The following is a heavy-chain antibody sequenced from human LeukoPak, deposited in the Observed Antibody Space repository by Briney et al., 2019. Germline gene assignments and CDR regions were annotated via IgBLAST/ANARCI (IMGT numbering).Heavy chain of an antibody. CDR1: GFIFSDYY. CDR2: ISNSGGTI. J-gene: IGHJ4*02. D-gene: IGHD4-23*01. CDR3: ARDSGGGNFDY. V-gene: IGHV3-11*01. Sequence: PGGSLRLSCAASGFIFSDYYMSWVRQAPGKGLEWVSYISNSGGTIYDADSVKGRFTISRDNAKNSLYLQMNSLRVEDTAVYYCARDSGGGNFDYWGQGTLVTVSS.